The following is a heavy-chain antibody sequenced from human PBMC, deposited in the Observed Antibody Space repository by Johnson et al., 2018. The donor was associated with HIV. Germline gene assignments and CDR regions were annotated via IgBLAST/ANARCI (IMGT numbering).Heavy chain of an antibody. V-gene: IGHV3-7*05. CDR2: IKEDGSEK. J-gene: IGHJ3*02. CDR3: ARPIARGASNI. D-gene: IGHD1-26*01. Sequence: VQLVESGGDLVQRGGSLRLSCAASGFIFSNYWMSWVRQAPGKGLEWVANIKEDGSEKYYVDSVRGRFTISRDNAKNLLYLQMNSLRAEDTAVYYCARPIARGASNIWGQGTMVTVSS. CDR1: GFIFSNYW.